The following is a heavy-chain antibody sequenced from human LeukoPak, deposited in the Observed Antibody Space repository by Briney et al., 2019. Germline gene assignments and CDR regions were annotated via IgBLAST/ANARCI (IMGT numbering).Heavy chain of an antibody. Sequence: SETLSLTCTVSGGSISSYYWSWIRQPPGKGLKWIGYIYYSGSTNYNPSLKSRVTISVDTSKNQFSLKLSSVTAADTAVYYCARTYSSSWFNWFDPWGQGTLVTVSS. D-gene: IGHD6-13*01. V-gene: IGHV4-59*01. CDR3: ARTYSSSWFNWFDP. CDR2: IYYSGST. J-gene: IGHJ5*02. CDR1: GGSISSYY.